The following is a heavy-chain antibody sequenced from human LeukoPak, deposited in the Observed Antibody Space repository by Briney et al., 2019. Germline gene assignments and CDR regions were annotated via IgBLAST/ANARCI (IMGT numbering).Heavy chain of an antibody. CDR3: AKKGGTRGPLNY. CDR2: IKQDGSET. J-gene: IGHJ4*02. CDR1: GFTFSNYW. D-gene: IGHD2-8*01. Sequence: GGSLRLSCVASGFTFSNYWMSWVRQAPGKGLEWVANIKQDGSETYYVDSVKGRFTISRDNAKNSLFLQMNSLTAEDTAVYYCAKKGGTRGPLNYWGQGTLVTVSS. V-gene: IGHV3-7*01.